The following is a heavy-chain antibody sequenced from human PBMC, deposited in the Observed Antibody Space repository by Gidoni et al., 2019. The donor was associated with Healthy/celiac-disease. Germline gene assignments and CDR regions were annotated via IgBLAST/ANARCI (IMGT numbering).Heavy chain of an antibody. D-gene: IGHD6-13*01. J-gene: IGHJ3*02. CDR3: ARTYSSSSHGGEDAFDI. V-gene: IGHV3-13*01. CDR2: IGTAGDT. Sequence: EVQLVESGGGLVQPGGSLRLSCAASGFTFSSYDMHWVRQATGKGLEWVSAIGTAGDTYYPGSVKGRFTISRENAKNSLYLQMNSLRAGDTAVYYCARTYSSSSHGGEDAFDIWGQGTMVTVSS. CDR1: GFTFSSYD.